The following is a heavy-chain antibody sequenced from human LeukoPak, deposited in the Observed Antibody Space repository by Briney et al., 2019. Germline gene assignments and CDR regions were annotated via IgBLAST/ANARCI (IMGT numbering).Heavy chain of an antibody. Sequence: PGGSLRLSCAASGFTFSSYEMNWVRQAPGKGLEWVSYISSSGSTIYYADSVKGRFTISRDSAKSTLYLQMTSLRAEDTAVYYCARAGIVRPRPDYWGQGTLVTVSS. V-gene: IGHV3-48*03. CDR2: ISSSGSTI. D-gene: IGHD1-14*01. J-gene: IGHJ4*02. CDR3: ARAGIVRPRPDY. CDR1: GFTFSSYE.